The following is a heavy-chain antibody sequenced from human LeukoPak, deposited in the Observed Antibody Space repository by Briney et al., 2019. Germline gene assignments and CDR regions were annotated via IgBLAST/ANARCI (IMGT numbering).Heavy chain of an antibody. J-gene: IGHJ4*02. CDR3: ASPFNLGQDY. V-gene: IGHV4-34*01. CDR1: GGSFSGYY. CDR2: INHSGNT. D-gene: IGHD1-14*01. Sequence: PSETLSLTCAVYGGSFSGYYWSWIRQPPGKGLEWIGEINHSGNTNYSPSLKSRVTISVDTSKNQFSLRLSSVTAADTAVYYCASPFNLGQDYWGQGTLVTVSS.